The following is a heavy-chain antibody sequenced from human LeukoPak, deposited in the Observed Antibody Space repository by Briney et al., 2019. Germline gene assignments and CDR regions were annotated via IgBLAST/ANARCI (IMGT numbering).Heavy chain of an antibody. V-gene: IGHV3-23*01. CDR2: ISGSGGTT. Sequence: GGSLRLSCAASGLTFSSYAMTWVRQTPGKGLEWVAAISGSGGTTYYADFAKGRFSISRDNSKNTLYLQMNSLRAEDTAVYYCAKPGSSGWFFDYWGQGTLVTVSS. CDR3: AKPGSSGWFFDY. J-gene: IGHJ4*02. CDR1: GLTFSSYA. D-gene: IGHD6-19*01.